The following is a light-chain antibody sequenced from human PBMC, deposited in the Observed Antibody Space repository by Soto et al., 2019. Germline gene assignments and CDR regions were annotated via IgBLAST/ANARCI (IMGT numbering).Light chain of an antibody. CDR2: LGS. CDR3: MQALQTPVT. V-gene: IGKV2-28*01. CDR1: QSLLHSNGYNY. J-gene: IGKJ1*01. Sequence: DIVMTQSPLSLPVTPGEPASISCRSSQSLLHSNGYNYLDWYLQKPGQSPQLLIYLGSNRASGVPDRFSGSGSGTDFTLKISRVVAEDVGVYYCMQALQTPVTFGQGTKVEIK.